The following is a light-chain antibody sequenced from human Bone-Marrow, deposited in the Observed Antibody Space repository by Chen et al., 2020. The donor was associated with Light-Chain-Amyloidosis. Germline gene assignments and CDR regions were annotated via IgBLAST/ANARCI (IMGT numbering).Light chain of an antibody. J-gene: IGLJ1*01. CDR1: SSDVGGYTY. Sequence: SALPKLASVSGSPGQSIRLSSTGTSSDVGGYTYVSWYQQHPGKAPKLMIYDVSNRPSGVSNRFSGSKSGNTASLTISGLQAEDEADYYCSSYTSSSTYVFGTGTKVTVL. CDR2: DVS. V-gene: IGLV2-14*01. CDR3: SSYTSSSTYV.